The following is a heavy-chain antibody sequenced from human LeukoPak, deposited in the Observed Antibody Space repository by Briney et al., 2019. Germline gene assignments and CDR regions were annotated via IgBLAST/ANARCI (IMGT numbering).Heavy chain of an antibody. D-gene: IGHD3-10*01. CDR2: IYHSGST. CDR1: GYSISSGYY. J-gene: IGHJ6*03. V-gene: IGHV4-38-2*02. CDR3: ARRGPYYYYYMDV. Sequence: SETLSLTCTVSGYSISSGYYWGWIRQPPGKGLEWIGSIYHSGSTYYNPSLKSRVTISVDTSKNQFSLKLSSVTAADTAVYYCARRGPYYYYYMDVWGKGTTVTISS.